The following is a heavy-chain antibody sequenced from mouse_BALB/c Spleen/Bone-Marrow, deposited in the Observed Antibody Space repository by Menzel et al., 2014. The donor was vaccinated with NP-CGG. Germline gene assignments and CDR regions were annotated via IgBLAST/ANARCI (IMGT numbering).Heavy chain of an antibody. V-gene: IGHV1S81*02. D-gene: IGHD1-1*01. CDR2: INPSNGGT. J-gene: IGHJ1*01. Sequence: GAELVKPGASVKLSCKASGYTFTSYYMYWVKQRPGQGLEWIGEINPSNGGTNFNEKFKSKATLTVDKSSNTAYVQLSSLTSEDSAVYHCTRSNYGYWFFDVWGAGTTVTVSS. CDR3: TRSNYGYWFFDV. CDR1: GYTFTSYY.